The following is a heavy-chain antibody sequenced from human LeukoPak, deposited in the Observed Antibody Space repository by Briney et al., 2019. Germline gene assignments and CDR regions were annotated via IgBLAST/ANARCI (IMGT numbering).Heavy chain of an antibody. J-gene: IGHJ5*02. CDR3: ASYVRGYCGGGSCYNNWFDP. Sequence: GGSLRLSCAASGFTFSSYSMNWVRQAPGKGLEWVSSISSSSSYIYYADSVKGRFTISRDNAKNSLYLQMNSLRAEDTAVYYCASYVRGYCGGGSCYNNWFDPWGQGTLVTVSS. CDR1: GFTFSSYS. CDR2: ISSSSSYI. D-gene: IGHD2-15*01. V-gene: IGHV3-21*01.